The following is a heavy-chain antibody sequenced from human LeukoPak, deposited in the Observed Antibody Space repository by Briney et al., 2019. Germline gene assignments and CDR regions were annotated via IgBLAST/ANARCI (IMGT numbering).Heavy chain of an antibody. Sequence: ETLSLTCAVYGGSFSGYYWSWIRQPPGKGLEWVSAISGSGGSTYYADSVKGRFTISRDNSKNTLYLQMNSLRAEDTAVYYCAKVSRITMIVVVPFDYWGQGTLVTVSS. CDR2: ISGSGGST. D-gene: IGHD3-22*01. J-gene: IGHJ4*02. V-gene: IGHV3-23*01. CDR1: GGSFSGYY. CDR3: AKVSRITMIVVVPFDY.